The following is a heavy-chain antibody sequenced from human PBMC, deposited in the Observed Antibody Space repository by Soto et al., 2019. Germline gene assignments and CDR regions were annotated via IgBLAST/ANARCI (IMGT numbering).Heavy chain of an antibody. D-gene: IGHD1-26*01. V-gene: IGHV4-28*01. Sequence: SETLSLTCAVSGYSISSSNWWGWIRQPPGKGLEWIGYIYYSGTTYYNPSLKSRVTMSVDTSKNQFSLKLTSVTAVDTAVYCCARREIQGPIDYWGQGTLVTVSS. J-gene: IGHJ4*02. CDR3: ARREIQGPIDY. CDR1: GYSISSSNW. CDR2: IYYSGTT.